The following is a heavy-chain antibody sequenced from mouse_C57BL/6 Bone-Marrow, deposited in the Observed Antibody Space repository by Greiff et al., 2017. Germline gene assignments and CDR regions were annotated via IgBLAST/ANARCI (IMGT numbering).Heavy chain of an antibody. CDR3: ARGGWYFDV. Sequence: VQLQQSGAELVRPGASVKLSCKASGYTFTDYYINWVKQRPGQGLEWIARIYPGSGNTYYNEKFKGKATLTAEKSSSTAYMQLSSLTSEDSGVYFCARGGWYFDVWGTGTTVTVSS. CDR2: IYPGSGNT. J-gene: IGHJ1*03. V-gene: IGHV1-76*01. CDR1: GYTFTDYY.